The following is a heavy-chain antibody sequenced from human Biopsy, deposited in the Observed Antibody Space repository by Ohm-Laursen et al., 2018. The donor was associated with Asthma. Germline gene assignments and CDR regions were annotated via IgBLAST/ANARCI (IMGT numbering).Heavy chain of an antibody. J-gene: IGHJ4*02. CDR3: ESYFPKDFVRYNFQF. CDR2: HDHEVGGT. CDR1: GYSLTDLS. D-gene: IGHD5-18*01. V-gene: IGHV1-24*01. Sequence: SSVKVSCKISGYSLTDLSMHWVRQAPGQGLEWMGVHDHEVGGTVNARRFQGRVTMTEDTSTDTAYMEQSCLSTNGTAVYYCESYFPKDFVRYNFQFWGQGTLVTVSS.